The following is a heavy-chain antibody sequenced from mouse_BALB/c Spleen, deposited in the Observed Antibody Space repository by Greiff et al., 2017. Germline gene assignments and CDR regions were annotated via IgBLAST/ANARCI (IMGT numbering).Heavy chain of an antibody. CDR1: GFNIKDTY. V-gene: IGHV14-3*02. D-gene: IGHD1-1*01. Sequence: VQLQQSGAELVKPGASVKLSCTASGFNIKDTYMHWVKQRPEQGLEWIGRIDPANGNTKYDPKFQGKATITADTSSNTAYLQLSSLTSEDTAVYYCASYYGSSYGDWGQGTTLTVSS. CDR3: ASYYGSSYGD. CDR2: IDPANGNT. J-gene: IGHJ2*01.